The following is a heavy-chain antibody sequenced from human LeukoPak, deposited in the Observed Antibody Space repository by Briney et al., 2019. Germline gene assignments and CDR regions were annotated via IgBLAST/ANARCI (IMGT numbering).Heavy chain of an antibody. CDR2: IIPIFGTA. V-gene: IGHV1-69*13. J-gene: IGHJ5*02. D-gene: IGHD4-23*01. CDR1: GGTFSSYA. Sequence: SVKVSCKASGGTFSSYAISWVRQAPGQGLEWMGGIIPIFGTANYAQKLQGRVTITADESTSTAYMELSSLRSEDTAVYYCARDLYGGNSVGPYNWFDPWGQGTLVTVSS. CDR3: ARDLYGGNSVGPYNWFDP.